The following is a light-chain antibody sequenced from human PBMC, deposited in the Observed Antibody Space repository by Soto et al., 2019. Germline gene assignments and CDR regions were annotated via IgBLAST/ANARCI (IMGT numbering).Light chain of an antibody. CDR2: LEGSGSY. CDR3: ETWDSNSHV. Sequence: QAVVTQSSSASASLGSSVKLTCTLSSGHSSYIIAWHQQQPGKAPRYLIKLEGSGSYNKGSGVPDRFSGSSSGADRYLTISNLQSEDEADYYCETWDSNSHVFGTGTKLTVL. J-gene: IGLJ1*01. CDR1: SGHSSYI. V-gene: IGLV4-60*03.